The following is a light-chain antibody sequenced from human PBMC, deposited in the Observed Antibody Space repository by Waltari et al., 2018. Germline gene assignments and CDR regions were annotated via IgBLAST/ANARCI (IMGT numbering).Light chain of an antibody. V-gene: IGKV3-20*01. J-gene: IGKJ2*01. Sequence: EMVLTQSPGTLSLSPGERATLSCRASQSITTTYLAWYQQRPGQAPRLLIYGVSIRATGIPDRFSGSGSGTDFTLTISRLEPEDFAMYYCQQYGTSSMYTFGQGTKLEIK. CDR3: QQYGTSSMYT. CDR1: QSITTTY. CDR2: GVS.